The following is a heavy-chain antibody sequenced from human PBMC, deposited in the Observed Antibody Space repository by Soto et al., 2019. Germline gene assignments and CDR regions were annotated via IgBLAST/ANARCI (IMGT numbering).Heavy chain of an antibody. CDR3: AYYRDIRAVHFDS. V-gene: IGHV3-15*07. D-gene: IGHD3-22*01. J-gene: IGHJ4*02. Sequence: EVQLVESGGGLVKPGESLRLSCTASGLTLTDAWMKWVRQAPGKGLEWVGRLKSKTNGGTADYAAPVRGRFTILRDDSKNMLYLQMNSLKTEDTAVYYCAYYRDIRAVHFDSWCQGTLVTVSS. CDR2: LKSKTNGGTA. CDR1: GLTLTDAW.